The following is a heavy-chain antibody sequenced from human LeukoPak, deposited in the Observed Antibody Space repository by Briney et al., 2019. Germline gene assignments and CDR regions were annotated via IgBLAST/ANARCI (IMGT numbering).Heavy chain of an antibody. D-gene: IGHD1-7*01. CDR2: IWYDGSNK. CDR3: AKGTEAYNWNYGLFY. J-gene: IGHJ4*02. V-gene: IGHV3-33*06. Sequence: GRSLRLSCAASGFTFSSYGMHWVRQAPGKGLEWVAVIWYDGSNKYYADSVKGRFTISRDNSKNTLYLQMNSLRAEDTAVYYCAKGTEAYNWNYGLFYWGQGTLVTVSS. CDR1: GFTFSSYG.